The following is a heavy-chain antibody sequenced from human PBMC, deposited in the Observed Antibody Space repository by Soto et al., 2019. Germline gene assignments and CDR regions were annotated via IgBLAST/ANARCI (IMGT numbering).Heavy chain of an antibody. Sequence: QVQLVQSGAEVKKPGASVKVSCKASGYTFTSYGISWVRQAPGQGLEWMGWISAYNGNTNYAQKLPGRVTMTTDTSTSTAYMELRSLRSDDTAVYYCARDDYGDYLNPPSDYWGQGTLVTVSS. D-gene: IGHD4-17*01. CDR3: ARDDYGDYLNPPSDY. CDR1: GYTFTSYG. CDR2: ISAYNGNT. V-gene: IGHV1-18*01. J-gene: IGHJ4*02.